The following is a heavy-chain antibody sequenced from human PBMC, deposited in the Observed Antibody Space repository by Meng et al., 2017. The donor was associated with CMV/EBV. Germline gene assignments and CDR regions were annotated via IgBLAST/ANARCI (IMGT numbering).Heavy chain of an antibody. V-gene: IGHV5-51*01. CDR3: SGHGGPPYCSSTSWYGSGEDSLTGYYYGMDV. CDR1: GYIFTSYW. J-gene: IGHJ6*02. D-gene: IGHD2-2*01. Sequence: MVSCYGSGYIFTSYWIVWLRHLPGKGRGWRGIIYPGDSDTRYSPSFQGQVNISSDKSISTAYLQWNSLKASDTAMYYCSGHGGPPYCSSTSWYGSGEDSLTGYYYGMDVWGQGTTVTVSS. CDR2: IYPGDSDT.